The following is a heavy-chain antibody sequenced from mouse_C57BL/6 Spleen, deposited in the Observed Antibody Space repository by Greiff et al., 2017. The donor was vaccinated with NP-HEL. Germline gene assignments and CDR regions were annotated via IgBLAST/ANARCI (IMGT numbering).Heavy chain of an antibody. V-gene: IGHV1-61*01. CDR3: ARLMVTTSYYAMDY. J-gene: IGHJ4*01. Sequence: QVQLQQPGAELVRPGSSVKLSCKASGYTFTSYWMDWVKQRPGQGLEWIGNIYPSDSETNYNQKFKDKATLTVDKSSSTAYMQLSSLTSEDSAVYYCARLMVTTSYYAMDYWGQGTSVTVSS. CDR2: IYPSDSET. CDR1: GYTFTSYW. D-gene: IGHD2-2*01.